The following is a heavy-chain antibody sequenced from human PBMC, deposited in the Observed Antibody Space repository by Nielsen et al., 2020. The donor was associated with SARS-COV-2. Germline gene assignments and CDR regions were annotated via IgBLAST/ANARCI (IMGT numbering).Heavy chain of an antibody. D-gene: IGHD1-26*01. CDR3: ARAVGAYRDYYYGMDV. Sequence: ASVKVSCKASGYTFTGHYIHWVRQAPGQGLEWMGRINPNSAGTNYAQRFKGRVTLTTDTSISTAYMDLSRLRSDDTAVYYCARAVGAYRDYYYGMDVWGQGTTVTVSS. V-gene: IGHV1-2*06. J-gene: IGHJ6*02. CDR2: INPNSAGT. CDR1: GYTFTGHY.